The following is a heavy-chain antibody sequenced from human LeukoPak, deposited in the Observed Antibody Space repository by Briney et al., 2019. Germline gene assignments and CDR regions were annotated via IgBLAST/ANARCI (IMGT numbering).Heavy chain of an antibody. V-gene: IGHV3-30*02. CDR1: RFTFTGYG. CDR3: ARDTTLAGIAAAILDY. J-gene: IGHJ4*02. CDR2: IRFDGSNK. D-gene: IGHD6-13*01. Sequence: GGSLRLSCATSRFTFTGYGMHWVRQAPGKGLEWVAFIRFDGSNKYYADSVEGRFTISRDNAKNSLYLQMNSLRAEDTAVYYCARDTTLAGIAAAILDYWAREPWSPSPQ.